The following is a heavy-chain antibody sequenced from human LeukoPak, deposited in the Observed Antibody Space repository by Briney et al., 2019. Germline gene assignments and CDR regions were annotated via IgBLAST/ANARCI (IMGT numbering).Heavy chain of an antibody. CDR2: IWYDGSNK. J-gene: IGHJ4*02. CDR1: GFXFSSYG. Sequence: GSLRLSCAASGFXFSSYGMHWVRQAPGKGLEWVAVIWYDGSNKYYADSVKGRFTISRDNSKNTLYLQMNGLRAEDTAVYYCARGSSWCDYWGQGTLVTVSS. CDR3: ARGSSWCDY. V-gene: IGHV3-33*01. D-gene: IGHD6-13*01.